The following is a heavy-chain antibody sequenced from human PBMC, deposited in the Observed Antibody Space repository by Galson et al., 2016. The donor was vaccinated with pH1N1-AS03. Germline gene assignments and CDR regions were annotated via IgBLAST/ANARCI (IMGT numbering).Heavy chain of an antibody. D-gene: IGHD2/OR15-2a*01. Sequence: ETLSLTCTVSGGSISGTSYYWSWIRQSPGKGLEWIGHIYHSGSTEYNPSLKSRVTTSIDTSKNQFSLRLTSVTAADTAVYYCARFSNWFDPWGQGTLVAVSS. J-gene: IGHJ5*02. CDR2: IYHSGST. CDR3: ARFSNWFDP. V-gene: IGHV4-61*01. CDR1: GGSISGTSYY.